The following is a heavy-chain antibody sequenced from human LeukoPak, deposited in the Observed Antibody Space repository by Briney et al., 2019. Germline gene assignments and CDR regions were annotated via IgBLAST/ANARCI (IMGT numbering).Heavy chain of an antibody. Sequence: GGSLRLSCTASGFSFSIYALSWVRQAPGKGLEWVSGIRGSGAITYYADSVKGRFTISRDNSKSTLFLHMNSLRAEDTAVYYCARRAGVGRGVMRWFDPWGQGTLVTVSS. D-gene: IGHD3-10*01. CDR3: ARRAGVGRGVMRWFDP. J-gene: IGHJ5*02. V-gene: IGHV3-23*01. CDR2: IRGSGAIT. CDR1: GFSFSIYA.